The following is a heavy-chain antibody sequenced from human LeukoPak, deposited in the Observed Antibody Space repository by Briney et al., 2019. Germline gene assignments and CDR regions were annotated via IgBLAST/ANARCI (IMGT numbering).Heavy chain of an antibody. CDR2: ISSGGDST. J-gene: IGHJ4*02. Sequence: GGSLRLSCAASGFTLSSYAMSWVRQAPGKGLEWGSAISSGGDSTYYADSVKGPFSISRDHSKNTLYLHLNSLRAEDTAVYYCAKEATPENYWGQGTLVAVSS. CDR3: AKEATPENY. CDR1: GFTLSSYA. V-gene: IGHV3-23*01.